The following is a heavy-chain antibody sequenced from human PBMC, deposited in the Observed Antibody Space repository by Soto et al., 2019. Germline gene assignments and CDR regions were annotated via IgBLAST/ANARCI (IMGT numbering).Heavy chain of an antibody. Sequence: QVQLQQWGAGLLKPSETLSLTCAVYGGSFSGYCWSWIRQPPGKGLEWIGEINHSGSTNYNPSLKSRVTISVDTSKNQFSLKLSSVTAADTAVYYCARLLAVRWLVRLRFDPWGQGTLVTVSS. V-gene: IGHV4-34*01. J-gene: IGHJ5*02. CDR1: GGSFSGYC. D-gene: IGHD6-19*01. CDR2: INHSGST. CDR3: ARLLAVRWLVRLRFDP.